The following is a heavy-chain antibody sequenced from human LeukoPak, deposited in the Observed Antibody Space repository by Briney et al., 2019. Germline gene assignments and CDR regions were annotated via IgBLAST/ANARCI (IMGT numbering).Heavy chain of an antibody. CDR1: GYTFTSYD. CDR3: ARAMDRGSSGWSLKNAFDI. J-gene: IGHJ3*02. CDR2: MNPNSGNT. V-gene: IGHV1-8*03. D-gene: IGHD6-19*01. Sequence: GASVKVSCKASGYTFTSYDINWVRQATGQGLEWMGWMNPNSGNTGYAQKFQGRVTITRNTSISTAYMELSSLRSEDTAVYYCARAMDRGSSGWSLKNAFDIWGQGTMVTVSS.